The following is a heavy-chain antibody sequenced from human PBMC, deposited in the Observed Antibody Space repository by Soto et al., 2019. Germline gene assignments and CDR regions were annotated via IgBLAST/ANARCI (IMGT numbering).Heavy chain of an antibody. CDR3: ASRRSVKYFDY. CDR2: IKTGGGGT. CDR1: GFTFSDYY. D-gene: IGHD2-15*01. V-gene: IGHV3-23*01. J-gene: IGHJ4*02. Sequence: AGSLRLSCEASGFTFSDYYMRWLRQPPGKGLVWISSIKTGGGGTFYAESMKGRFTMSRDNSKNTLYLQVSSLRGEDTAVYFCASRRSVKYFDYWGKGT.